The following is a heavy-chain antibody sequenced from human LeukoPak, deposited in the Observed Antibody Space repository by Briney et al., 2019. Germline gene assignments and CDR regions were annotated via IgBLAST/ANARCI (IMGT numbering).Heavy chain of an antibody. CDR3: ASWSTQFDY. V-gene: IGHV4-34*01. CDR1: GGSISSYY. CDR2: INHSGST. Sequence: SETLSLTCTVSGGSISSYYWSWIRQPPGKGLEWIGEINHSGSTNYNPSLKSRVTISVDTSKNQFSLKLSSVTAADTAVYYCASWSTQFDYWGQGTLVTVSS. D-gene: IGHD3-3*01. J-gene: IGHJ4*02.